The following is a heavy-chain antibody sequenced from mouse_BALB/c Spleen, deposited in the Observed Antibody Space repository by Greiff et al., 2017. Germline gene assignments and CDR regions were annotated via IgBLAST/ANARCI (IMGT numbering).Heavy chain of an antibody. J-gene: IGHJ4*01. CDR2: ISSGGSYT. Sequence: DVHLVESGGDLVKPGGSLKLSCAASGFTFSSYGMSWVRQTPDKRLEWVATISSGGSYTYYPDSVKGRFTISRDNAKNTLYLQMSSLKSEDTAMYYCARHPITTAYYAMDYWGQGTSVTVSS. D-gene: IGHD1-2*01. CDR3: ARHPITTAYYAMDY. V-gene: IGHV5-6*01. CDR1: GFTFSSYG.